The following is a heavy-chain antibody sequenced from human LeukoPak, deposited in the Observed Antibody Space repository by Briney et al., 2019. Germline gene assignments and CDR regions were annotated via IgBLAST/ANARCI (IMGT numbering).Heavy chain of an antibody. V-gene: IGHV3-30*14. CDR1: GFTFSSYA. D-gene: IGHD5-18*01. J-gene: IGHJ3*02. Sequence: GGSLRLSCAASGFTFSSYAMHWVRQAPGKGLEWVAVISYDGSNKYYADSVKGRFTISRDNSKNTLYLQMNSLRAEDTAVYYCARDSPQLWPHDAFDIWGQGTMVTVSS. CDR2: ISYDGSNK. CDR3: ARDSPQLWPHDAFDI.